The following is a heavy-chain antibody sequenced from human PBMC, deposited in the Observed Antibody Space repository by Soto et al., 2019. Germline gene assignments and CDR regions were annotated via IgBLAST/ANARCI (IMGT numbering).Heavy chain of an antibody. J-gene: IGHJ4*02. V-gene: IGHV1-69*01. CDR3: ARLRTQLGGGH. CDR2: MLPISGTA. Sequence: QMQLVQSGPEVKKPGSSVKVSCKASGATFSTNVITWVRQAPGQGLEWMGGMLPISGTANYAQKFQGRVTITADEVTSTAYMEVTSLQSEDTAVYYCARLRTQLGGGHWGQETLVTVSS. CDR1: GATFSTNV. D-gene: IGHD1-1*01.